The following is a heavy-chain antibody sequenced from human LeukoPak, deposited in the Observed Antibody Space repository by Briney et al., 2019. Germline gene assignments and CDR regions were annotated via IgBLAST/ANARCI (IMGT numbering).Heavy chain of an antibody. CDR1: GFTFSDYY. CDR3: ARDHPGSAYYPGDFDY. Sequence: GGSLRLSCAASGFTFSDYYMSWIRQAPGKGLEWVSYISSSSSYTNYADSVKGRFTISRDNAKNSLYLQMNSLRAEDTAVYYCARDHPGSAYYPGDFDYWGQGPWSPSPQ. D-gene: IGHD3-22*01. J-gene: IGHJ4*02. V-gene: IGHV3-11*05. CDR2: ISSSSSYT.